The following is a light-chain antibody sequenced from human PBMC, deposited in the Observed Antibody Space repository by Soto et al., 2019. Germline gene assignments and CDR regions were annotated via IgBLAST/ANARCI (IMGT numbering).Light chain of an antibody. CDR1: QSISSW. CDR3: QQYNSCPAWT. CDR2: DAS. V-gene: IGKV1-5*01. J-gene: IGKJ1*01. Sequence: DIQMTQSPSTLSASVGDRVTITCRASQSISSWLAWYQQKPGKAPKLLIYDASSLESGVPSRFSGSGSGTEFTLTISSLQPDDFATYYCQQYNSCPAWTFGQGTKVEIK.